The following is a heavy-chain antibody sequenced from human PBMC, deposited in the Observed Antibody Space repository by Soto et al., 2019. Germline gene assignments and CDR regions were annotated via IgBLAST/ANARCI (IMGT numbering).Heavy chain of an antibody. J-gene: IGHJ6*02. V-gene: IGHV3-7*01. D-gene: IGHD3-3*01. CDR3: ARVMDFWGGFGSGYQYPMDV. CDR1: GFTSSNYW. Sequence: EVQLVESGGGLVQPGGSLRLSCAASGFTSSNYWMSWVRQAPGKGLEWVANIKRDGSETHYADSVKGRFTISRDNAKKSLYLQMISLRVEDTAIYYCARVMDFWGGFGSGYQYPMDVWGQGTTVTVSS. CDR2: IKRDGSET.